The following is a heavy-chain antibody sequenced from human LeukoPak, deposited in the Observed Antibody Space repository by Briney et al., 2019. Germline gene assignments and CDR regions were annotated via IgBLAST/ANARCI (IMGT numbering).Heavy chain of an antibody. Sequence: GRSLRLSCVASGFSFSDHPFHWVRQSPDKGLEWVALIGSDGTRKYYADSVQGRFTVSRENSKNTLFLQMNTLRADNTAVYFCARQMTSTRLFDSWGQGTLVTVSS. V-gene: IGHV3-30*04. J-gene: IGHJ4*02. CDR2: IGSDGTRK. CDR1: GFSFSDHP. CDR3: ARQMTSTRLFDS. D-gene: IGHD5/OR15-5a*01.